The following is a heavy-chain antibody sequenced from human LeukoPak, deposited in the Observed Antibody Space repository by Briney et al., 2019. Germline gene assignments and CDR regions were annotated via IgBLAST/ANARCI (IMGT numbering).Heavy chain of an antibody. CDR1: GFTFSSYD. Sequence: GGSLRLSCAASGFTFSSYDMNWVRQAPGKGLEWVSSISSTSSYIYYADSVKGRFTISRDNAKNSLYLQMNSLRAEDTAVYYCARARYNWMFFDYWGQGTLVTVSS. CDR3: ARARYNWMFFDY. D-gene: IGHD1-20*01. V-gene: IGHV3-21*01. J-gene: IGHJ4*02. CDR2: ISSTSSYI.